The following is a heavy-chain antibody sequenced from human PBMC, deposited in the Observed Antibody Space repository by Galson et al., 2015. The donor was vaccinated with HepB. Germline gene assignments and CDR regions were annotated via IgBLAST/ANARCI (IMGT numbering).Heavy chain of an antibody. CDR3: ARTSLPTDYGDVWFDP. J-gene: IGHJ5*02. CDR1: GYTFTGYY. Sequence: VKVSCKASGYTFTGYYMHWVRQAPGQGLEWMGWINPNSGGTNYAQKFQGWVTMTRDTSISTAYMELSRLRSDDTAVYYCARTSLPTDYGDVWFDPWGQGTLVTVSS. CDR2: INPNSGGT. V-gene: IGHV1-2*04. D-gene: IGHD4-17*01.